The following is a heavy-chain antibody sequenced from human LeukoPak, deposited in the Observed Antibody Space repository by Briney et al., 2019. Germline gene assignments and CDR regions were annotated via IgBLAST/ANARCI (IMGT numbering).Heavy chain of an antibody. V-gene: IGHV3-23*01. D-gene: IGHD1-26*01. Sequence: GGSLRLSCAASGFTFSSYAMSRVRQAPGKGLEWVSAISGSGGSTYYADSVKGRFTISRDNSKNTLYLQMNSLRAEDTAVYYCAKEISYVGFFYYYYGMDVWGQGTTVTVSS. CDR2: ISGSGGST. CDR1: GFTFSSYA. J-gene: IGHJ6*02. CDR3: AKEISYVGFFYYYYGMDV.